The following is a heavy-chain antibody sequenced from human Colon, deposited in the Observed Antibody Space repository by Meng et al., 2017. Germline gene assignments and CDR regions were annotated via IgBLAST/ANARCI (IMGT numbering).Heavy chain of an antibody. D-gene: IGHD2-2*01. Sequence: QVQLQESGPGLVKPSQTLSLICTFSGGSIDSADYYWNWIRQPPGKGMELLCFIHSSGNTYYTPSLKSRLVMSLDTYKNQFSLRLASVKAADTALYYCDRNPVIPDARTFDFWGQGALVTVSS. CDR3: DRNPVIPDARTFDF. J-gene: IGHJ4*02. CDR2: IHSSGNT. V-gene: IGHV4-30-4*01. CDR1: GGSIDSADYY.